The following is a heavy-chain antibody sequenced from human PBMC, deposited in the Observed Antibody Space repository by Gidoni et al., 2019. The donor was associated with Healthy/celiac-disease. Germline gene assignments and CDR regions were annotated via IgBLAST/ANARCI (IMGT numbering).Heavy chain of an antibody. Sequence: EVQLVESGGGLVQPGGSLRLSCAASGFTFSSYELNWVRQAPGKGLEWVPYIISSGSTIYYADAVKGRFTISRDNAKNSLYLQMNSLRAEDTAVYYCAGNKYCSSTSCYRTYYYYGMDVWGQGTTVTVSS. D-gene: IGHD2-2*01. CDR2: IISSGSTI. CDR3: AGNKYCSSTSCYRTYYYYGMDV. V-gene: IGHV3-48*03. J-gene: IGHJ6*02. CDR1: GFTFSSYE.